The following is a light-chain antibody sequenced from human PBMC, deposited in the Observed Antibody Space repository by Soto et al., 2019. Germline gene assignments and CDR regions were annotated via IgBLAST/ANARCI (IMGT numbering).Light chain of an antibody. J-gene: IGLJ1*01. Sequence: QSVLTQPASVSGSPGQSITISCTGTSSDVGGYNYVSWYQQHPDKALKLMIYDVSNRPSGVSDRFSGSKSGNTASLTISGLQAEDEADYYCSSYTSSSTQIFGSGTKLTVL. CDR1: SSDVGGYNY. CDR3: SSYTSSSTQI. V-gene: IGLV2-14*03. CDR2: DVS.